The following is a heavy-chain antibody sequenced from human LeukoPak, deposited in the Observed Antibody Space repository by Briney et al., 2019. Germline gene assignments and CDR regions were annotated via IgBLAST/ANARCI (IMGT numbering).Heavy chain of an antibody. J-gene: IGHJ4*02. CDR1: GYSISSGYY. Sequence: SETLSLTCTVSGYSISSGYYWGWIRQPPGKGLEWIGSIYHSGSTYYNPSLKSRVTISVDTSKNQFSLKLSSVTAADTAVYYCARGRGSGGGTFDYWGQGTLVTVSS. CDR2: IYHSGST. CDR3: ARGRGSGGGTFDY. D-gene: IGHD6-25*01. V-gene: IGHV4-38-2*02.